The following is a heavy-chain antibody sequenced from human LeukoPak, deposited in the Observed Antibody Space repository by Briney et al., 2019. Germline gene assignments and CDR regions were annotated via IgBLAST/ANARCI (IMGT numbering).Heavy chain of an antibody. J-gene: IGHJ5*02. CDR2: IYYSGST. CDR1: DGSISDYS. CDR3: ARDAIVGATNWFDP. D-gene: IGHD1-26*01. Sequence: SETLSLTCTVSDGSISDYSWSWIRQPPGKGLEWIGYIYYSGSTNYNPSLKSRVTISLDASKNQFSLKLSSVTAADTAVYYCARDAIVGATNWFDPWGQGTLVTVSS. V-gene: IGHV4-59*01.